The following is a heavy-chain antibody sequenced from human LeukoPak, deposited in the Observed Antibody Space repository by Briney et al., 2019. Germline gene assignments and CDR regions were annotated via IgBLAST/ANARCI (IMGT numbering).Heavy chain of an antibody. J-gene: IGHJ6*03. CDR3: ARQGAAGKYYYYYMDV. D-gene: IGHD6-13*01. CDR1: GYTFASYW. CDR2: VYPGDSDT. V-gene: IGHV5-51*01. Sequence: PGESLKISCKGSGYTFASYWIGWVRQMPGKGLEWMGIVYPGDSDTRYSPSFQGQVTISADKSISTAYLQWRSLKASDTAIYYCARQGAAGKYYYYYMDVWGKGTTVTVSS.